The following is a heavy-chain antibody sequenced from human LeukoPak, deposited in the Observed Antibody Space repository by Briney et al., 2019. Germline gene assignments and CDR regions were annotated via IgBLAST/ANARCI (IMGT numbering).Heavy chain of an antibody. CDR1: GYTFTSYG. V-gene: IGHV1-8*02. Sequence: ASVKVSCKASGYTFTSYGINWVRQATGQGLEWMGWMNPNSGNTGYAQKFQGRVTMTRNTSLSTAYMELSSLRSEDTAVYYCARFSSDYILDYYYYYMDVWGKGTTVTISS. CDR2: MNPNSGNT. D-gene: IGHD4-11*01. CDR3: ARFSSDYILDYYYYYMDV. J-gene: IGHJ6*03.